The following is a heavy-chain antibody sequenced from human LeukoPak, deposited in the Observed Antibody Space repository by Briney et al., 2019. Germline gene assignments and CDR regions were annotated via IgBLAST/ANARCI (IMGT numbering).Heavy chain of an antibody. CDR3: ARGASGSYFWFDP. V-gene: IGHV4-59*01. D-gene: IGHD1-26*01. J-gene: IGHJ5*02. CDR1: GGSISSYY. Sequence: SETLSLTCTVSGGSISSYYWSWIRQPPGKGLEWIGYIYYSGSTNYNPSLKSRVTISVDTSKNQFSLKLSSVTAADTAVYYRARGASGSYFWFDPWGQGTLVTVSS. CDR2: IYYSGST.